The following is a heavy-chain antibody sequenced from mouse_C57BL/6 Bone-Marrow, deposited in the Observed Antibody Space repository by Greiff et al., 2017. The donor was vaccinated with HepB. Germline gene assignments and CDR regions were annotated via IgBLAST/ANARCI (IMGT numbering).Heavy chain of an antibody. J-gene: IGHJ2*01. CDR1: GYTFTSYG. D-gene: IGHD2-3*01. CDR2: IYPRSGNT. Sequence: VQLQQSGAELARPGASVKLSCKASGYTFTSYGISWVKQSTGQGLEWIGEIYPRSGNTYYNEKFKGKATLTADKSSSTAYMELRSLTSEDSAVYFCARGGYDGYPYYFDYWGQGTTLTVSS. V-gene: IGHV1-81*01. CDR3: ARGGYDGYPYYFDY.